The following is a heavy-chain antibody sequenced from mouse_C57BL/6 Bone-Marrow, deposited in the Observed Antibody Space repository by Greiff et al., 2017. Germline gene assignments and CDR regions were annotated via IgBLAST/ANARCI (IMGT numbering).Heavy chain of an antibody. CDR3: SEDSAVYYCACRGSSPLGYFDV. CDR1: YTFSRRVH. V-gene: IGHV1-87*01. CDR2: GQGLEWIG. D-gene: IGHD1-1*01. J-gene: IGHJ1*03. Sequence: QVQLQQSGPELARPWASVKISCQAFYTFSRRVHFAIRDTNYWMQWVTQRTGQGLEWIGAIYPGNGDTSYNQKFKGKDTLTADKSASTAYMQLSSLTSEDSAVYYCACRGSSPLGYFDVWGTGTTVTVSS.